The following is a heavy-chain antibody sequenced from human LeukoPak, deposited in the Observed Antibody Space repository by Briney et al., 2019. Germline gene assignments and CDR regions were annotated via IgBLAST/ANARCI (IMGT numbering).Heavy chain of an antibody. CDR3: ARLSAAVHLGAFDL. V-gene: IGHV4-4*09. CDR1: GVSISPYY. J-gene: IGHJ3*01. D-gene: IGHD3-3*01. CDR2: IHTSGSN. Sequence: SETLSPTCAVSGVSISPYYWAWIRQPPGKGLEWIGYIHTSGSNNQYPSLKSRVTISVDKSKNHFSLRLTPVTAADTAVYYCARLSAAVHLGAFDLWGQGTMVTVSS.